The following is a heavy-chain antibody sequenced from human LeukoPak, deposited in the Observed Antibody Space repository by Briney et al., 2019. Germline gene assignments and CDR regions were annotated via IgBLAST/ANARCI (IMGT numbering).Heavy chain of an antibody. D-gene: IGHD5-12*01. V-gene: IGHV4-61*02. Sequence: SQTLSLTCTVSGGSISSGGYYWSWIRQPAGKGLEWIGRIYTSGSTKYNPSLKSRVTISVDTSKNQFSLKLSSVTAADTAVYYCARVFGGNDFNYYYYYMDVWGKGTTVTISS. J-gene: IGHJ6*03. CDR3: ARVFGGNDFNYYYYYMDV. CDR2: IYTSGST. CDR1: GGSISSGGYY.